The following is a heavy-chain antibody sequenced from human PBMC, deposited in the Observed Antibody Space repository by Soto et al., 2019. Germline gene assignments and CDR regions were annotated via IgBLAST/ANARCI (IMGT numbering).Heavy chain of an antibody. CDR2: IYYSGST. D-gene: IGHD5-12*01. Sequence: PSETLSLTCTVSGGSISSSSYYWGWIRQPPGKGLEWIGSIYYSGSTYYNPSLKSRVTISVDTSKNQFSLKLSSVTAADTAVYYGARHLYTGYDWGRDYWGQGTLFTVS. CDR1: GGSISSSSYY. J-gene: IGHJ4*02. CDR3: ARHLYTGYDWGRDY. V-gene: IGHV4-39*01.